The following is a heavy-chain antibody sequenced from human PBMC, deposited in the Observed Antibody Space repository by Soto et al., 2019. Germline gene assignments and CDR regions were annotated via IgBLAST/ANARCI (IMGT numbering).Heavy chain of an antibody. D-gene: IGHD1-26*01. CDR2: IKSKIDGGTT. CDR3: NTAPKRALTEDSARS. Sequence: PVGSLRLSCAASGVTLSSAWVNWVRQAPGKGLEWVGRIKSKIDGGTTDYAAPVKGRFTLLLDDSENILYLQMNSLKSEDTAVYYCNTAPKRALTEDSARSWGLGTLVTVSS. V-gene: IGHV3-15*07. J-gene: IGHJ4*02. CDR1: GVTLSSAW.